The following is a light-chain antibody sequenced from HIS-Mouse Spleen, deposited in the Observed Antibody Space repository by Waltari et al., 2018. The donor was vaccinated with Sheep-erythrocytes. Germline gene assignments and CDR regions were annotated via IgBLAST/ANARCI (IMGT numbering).Light chain of an antibody. V-gene: IGLV2-8*01. CDR3: SSYAGSNNWV. J-gene: IGLJ3*02. CDR1: SSDVGGYNY. Sequence: QSALTQPPSASGSPGQSVTISCTGTSSDVGGYNYVSWYQQHPGKAPQLMIYEVSKRPSGVTDRFSGSKSGNTASLTVSGLQAEDEADYYCSSYAGSNNWVFGGGTKLTVL. CDR2: EVS.